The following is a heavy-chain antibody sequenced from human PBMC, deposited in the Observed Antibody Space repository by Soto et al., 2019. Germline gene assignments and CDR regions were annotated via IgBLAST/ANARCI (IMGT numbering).Heavy chain of an antibody. CDR2: LSPNSGRA. D-gene: IGHD3-3*01. CDR1: GYTFSKYD. V-gene: IGHV1-18*04. J-gene: IGHJ4*02. CDR3: VRQYFDFWTDYPDFDY. Sequence: QVQLVQSGAEMKRPGASVKVSCKASGYTFSKYDVSWVRQAPGQGLEWLGLLSPNSGRASFSEKFQGRVTMSTDTPTTTAYLELRSLRSDDTAVYYCVRQYFDFWTDYPDFDYWGQGTLVTVSS.